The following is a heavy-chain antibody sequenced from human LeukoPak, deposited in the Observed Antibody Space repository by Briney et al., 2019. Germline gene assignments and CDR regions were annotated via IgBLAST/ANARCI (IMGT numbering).Heavy chain of an antibody. J-gene: IGHJ6*03. CDR3: AREGSRSYDILTGYYRSYYMDV. CDR1: GGSFSGYY. D-gene: IGHD3-9*01. V-gene: IGHV4-59*01. Sequence: SETLSLTCAVYGGSFSGYYWSWIRQPPGKGLEWIGYIYYSGSTNYNPSLKSRVTISVDTSKNQFSLKLSSVTAADTAVYYCAREGSRSYDILTGYYRSYYMDVWGKGTTVTVSS. CDR2: IYYSGST.